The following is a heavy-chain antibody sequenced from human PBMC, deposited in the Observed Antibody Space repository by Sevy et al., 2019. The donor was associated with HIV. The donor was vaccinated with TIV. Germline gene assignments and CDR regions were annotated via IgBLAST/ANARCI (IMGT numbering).Heavy chain of an antibody. CDR1: GFTFNDHA. CDR3: ARNTYYPDTTGYGAFDV. V-gene: IGHV3-20*04. CDR2: INWTGDNT. D-gene: IGHD3-22*01. J-gene: IGHJ3*01. Sequence: GGSLRLSCAASGFTFNDHAMSWVRQAPGKGLEWVSSINWTGDNTGYADSVKGRFTISRDDAKKSLYLQMNSLRAEDTALYYCARNTYYPDTTGYGAFDVWGQGTMVTVSS.